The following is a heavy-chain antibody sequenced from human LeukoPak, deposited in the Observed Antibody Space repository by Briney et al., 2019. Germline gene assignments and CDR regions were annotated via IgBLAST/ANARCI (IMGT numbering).Heavy chain of an antibody. V-gene: IGHV3-21*01. Sequence: PGGSLRLSCAASGFTFSSYSMKWVRQAPGKGLEWVSSIISSSSYIYYADSVKGRFTISRDNAKNSLYLHMNRLRAEDTAVYYCARDYIRDGYPWGFDYWGQGTLVTVSS. J-gene: IGHJ4*02. CDR1: GFTFSSYS. D-gene: IGHD5-24*01. CDR2: IISSSSYI. CDR3: ARDYIRDGYPWGFDY.